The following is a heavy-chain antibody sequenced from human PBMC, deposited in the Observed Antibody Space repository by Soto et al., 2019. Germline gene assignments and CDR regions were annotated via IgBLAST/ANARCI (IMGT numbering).Heavy chain of an antibody. CDR1: GFAFSSYA. V-gene: IGHV3-30-3*01. CDR2: ISYDVSSK. J-gene: IGHJ6*02. Sequence: RSLRLACAPSGFAFSSYAMHWARQAPSKGLVWVTVISYDVSSKYYADSVKGRFTSSRDNSTNTLYLQMHSLGAEDTAVYYCARERHQVSCYYGMDVWGQGTTVTVSS. CDR3: ARERHQVSCYYGMDV.